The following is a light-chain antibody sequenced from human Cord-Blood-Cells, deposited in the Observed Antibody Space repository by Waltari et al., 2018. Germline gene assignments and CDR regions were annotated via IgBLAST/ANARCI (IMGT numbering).Light chain of an antibody. CDR1: PGISNY. CDR2: AAS. CDR3: QQLNSYPYT. J-gene: IGKJ2*01. Sequence: IQLTQSPSFLSASVGERVSITCRASPGISNYLAWYQQKPGKAPKHLIYAASTLQSRVPSRFSGSGSSTEFTLTISRLQPEDFATYFCQQLNSYPYTFGQGTKLEIK. V-gene: IGKV1-9*01.